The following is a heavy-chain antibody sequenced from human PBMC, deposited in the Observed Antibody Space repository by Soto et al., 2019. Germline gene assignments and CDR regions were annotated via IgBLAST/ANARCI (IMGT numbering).Heavy chain of an antibody. Sequence: PSETLSLTCTVSGGSISSGDYYWGWIRQPPGKGLELIGYIYYSGSTYYNPSLKSRVTISVDTSKNQFSLKLSSVTAADTAVYYCARGRGSTVTPYGYWGQGTLVTVSS. CDR3: ARGRGSTVTPYGY. V-gene: IGHV4-30-4*01. CDR2: IYYSGST. CDR1: GGSISSGDYY. J-gene: IGHJ4*02. D-gene: IGHD4-4*01.